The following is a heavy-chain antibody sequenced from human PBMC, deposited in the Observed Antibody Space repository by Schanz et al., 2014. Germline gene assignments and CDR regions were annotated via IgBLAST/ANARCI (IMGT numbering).Heavy chain of an antibody. V-gene: IGHV3-7*01. D-gene: IGHD2-21*02. CDR1: GFTFTNYA. CDR3: ARPSDSSWYMDV. J-gene: IGHJ6*03. CDR2: IKEDGSEK. Sequence: EVQLLESGGGLVQPGGSLRLSCAASGFTFTNYAMTWVRQAPGKGLEWVANIKEDGSEKYYVDSVKGRFTISRDNAKNSLYLQMNSLRAEDTAVYYCARPSDSSWYMDVWGKGTTVTVSS.